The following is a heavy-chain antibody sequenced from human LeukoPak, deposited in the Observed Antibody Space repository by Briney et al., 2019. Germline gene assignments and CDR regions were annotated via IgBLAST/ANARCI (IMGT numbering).Heavy chain of an antibody. V-gene: IGHV4-34*01. J-gene: IGHJ4*02. Sequence: GSLRLSCAASGFTFSSCEMNWIRQPPGKGLEWIGEINHSGSTNYNPSLKSRVTISVDTSKNQFSLKLSSVTAADTAVYFCARGPRLYYYDSSGYYYYWGQGTLVTVSS. D-gene: IGHD3-22*01. CDR3: ARGPRLYYYDSSGYYYY. CDR2: INHSGST. CDR1: GFTFSSCE.